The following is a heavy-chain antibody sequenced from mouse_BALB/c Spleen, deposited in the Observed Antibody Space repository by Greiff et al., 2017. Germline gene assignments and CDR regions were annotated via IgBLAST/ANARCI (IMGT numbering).Heavy chain of an antibody. V-gene: IGHV5-6-5*01. CDR1: GFTFSSYA. CDR2: ISSGGST. D-gene: IGHD2-4*01. Sequence: EVQVVESGGGLVKPGGSLKLSCAASGFTFSSYAMSWVRQTPEKRLEWVASISSGGSTYYPDSVKGRFTISRDNARNILYLQMSSLRSEDTAMYYCARETDYDWFAYWGQGTLVTVSA. J-gene: IGHJ3*01. CDR3: ARETDYDWFAY.